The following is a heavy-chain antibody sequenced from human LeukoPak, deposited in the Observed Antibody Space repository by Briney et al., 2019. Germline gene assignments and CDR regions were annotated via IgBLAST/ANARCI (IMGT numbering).Heavy chain of an antibody. CDR3: ARYGHEFES. CDR1: GYSINSGYY. CDR2: IHHSGNT. V-gene: IGHV4-38-2*01. Sequence: PSETLSLTCAVSGYSINSGYYWGWIRQPPGKGLECIGSIHHSGNTYYNPSLKSRVTISVDTSKNQFSLKLTSVTAADTAVYYCARYGHEFESWGQGTLVTVSS. J-gene: IGHJ4*02. D-gene: IGHD4-17*01.